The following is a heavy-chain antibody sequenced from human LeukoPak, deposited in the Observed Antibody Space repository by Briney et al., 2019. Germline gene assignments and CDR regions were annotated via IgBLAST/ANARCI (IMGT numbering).Heavy chain of an antibody. Sequence: GGSLRLSCAASGFTFSNYGMHWVRQAPGKGLEWVAFIRYDGSNKYYADSVKGRFTISRDNSKNTLYLQMNSLRAEDTAVYYCAKEPGMATFRGDYWGQGTLVTVSS. CDR1: GFTFSNYG. CDR2: IRYDGSNK. D-gene: IGHD5-24*01. CDR3: AKEPGMATFRGDY. V-gene: IGHV3-30*02. J-gene: IGHJ4*02.